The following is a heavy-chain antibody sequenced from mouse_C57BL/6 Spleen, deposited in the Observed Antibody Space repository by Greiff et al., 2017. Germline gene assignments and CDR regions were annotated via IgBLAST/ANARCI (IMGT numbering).Heavy chain of an antibody. CDR1: GYAFSSYW. CDR2: IYPGDGDT. CDR3: ARVRGITTVEYFDV. D-gene: IGHD1-1*01. Sequence: QVQLQQSGAELVKPGASVKISCKASGYAFSSYWMNWVKQRPGKGLEWIGQIYPGDGDTNYNGKFKGKATLTADKSSSTAYMQLSSLTSEDSAVYVCARVRGITTVEYFDVWGTGTTVTVSS. J-gene: IGHJ1*03. V-gene: IGHV1-80*01.